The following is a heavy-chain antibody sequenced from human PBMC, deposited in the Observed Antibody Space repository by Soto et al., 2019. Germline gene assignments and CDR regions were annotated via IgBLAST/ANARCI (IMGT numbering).Heavy chain of an antibody. CDR3: ARRGSGSHSHQPDWYLDL. CDR2: IWYDGSTK. D-gene: IGHD3-10*01. J-gene: IGHJ2*01. Sequence: QVQLVESGGGVVQPGRSLRLSCAASGFIFSSYGMVWVRQAPGKGLEWVAIIWYDGSTKYFADSVRGRFTMSRDNSKNTLDLEMNSCRAEDTAVYYCARRGSGSHSHQPDWYLDLWGRGTLVTVSS. CDR1: GFIFSSYG. V-gene: IGHV3-33*01.